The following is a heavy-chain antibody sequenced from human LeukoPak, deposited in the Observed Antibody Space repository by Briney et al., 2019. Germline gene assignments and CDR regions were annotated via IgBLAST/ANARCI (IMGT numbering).Heavy chain of an antibody. CDR1: GGSISSGSYY. D-gene: IGHD6-19*01. CDR2: IYTSGST. Sequence: SETLSLTCTASGGSISSGSYYWSWLRQPAGKGLEWIGRIYTSGSTNYNPSLKSRVTISVDTSKNQFSLKLSSVTASDTAVYYCARDGLYSSGWSDAFDIWGPGTMVTVSS. V-gene: IGHV4-61*02. CDR3: ARDGLYSSGWSDAFDI. J-gene: IGHJ3*02.